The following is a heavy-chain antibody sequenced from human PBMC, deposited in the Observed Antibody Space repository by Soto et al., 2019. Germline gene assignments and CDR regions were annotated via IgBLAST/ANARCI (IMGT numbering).Heavy chain of an antibody. V-gene: IGHV1-69*01. CDR3: ARGRRWLPLENWFDP. J-gene: IGHJ5*02. D-gene: IGHD5-12*01. Sequence: QVQLVQSGAEVKKPGSSVKVSCKASGGTFSSYAISWVRQAPGQGLEWMGGITPIFGTANYAQKFQGRVTSTADESTSTADMELSSLRSEDTAVYYCARGRRWLPLENWFDPWGQGTLVTVSS. CDR2: ITPIFGTA. CDR1: GGTFSSYA.